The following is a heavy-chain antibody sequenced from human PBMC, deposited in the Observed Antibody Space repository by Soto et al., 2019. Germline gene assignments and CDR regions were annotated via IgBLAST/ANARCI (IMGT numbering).Heavy chain of an antibody. D-gene: IGHD1-20*01. CDR3: VRDNNWIFDY. J-gene: IGHJ4*02. CDR2: MWFDGSKQ. V-gene: IGHV3-33*01. Sequence: PGGSLRLSCVASGFTFTTYGLHWVRQAPGEGLEWVAVMWFDGSKQYYADSVKGRFTISRDTSKNTLYLQMDSLRAEDTAVYYCVRDNNWIFDYWGQGNLVTVSS. CDR1: GFTFTTYG.